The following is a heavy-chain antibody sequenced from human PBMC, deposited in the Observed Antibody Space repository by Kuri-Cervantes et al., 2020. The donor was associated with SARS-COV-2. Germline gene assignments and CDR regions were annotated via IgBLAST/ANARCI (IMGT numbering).Heavy chain of an antibody. CDR2: TYTSGST. J-gene: IGHJ2*01. D-gene: IGHD2-2*01. CDR3: VRSTSYWYFDL. V-gene: IGHV4-4*07. CDR1: GASISSYY. Sequence: GSLRLSCTVSGASISSYYWSWIRQPAGKVLEWIGRTYTSGSTNYNPSLKSRVTMSVDTSKNQFSLKLSSVTAADTAVYYCVRSTSYWYFDLWGRGTLVTVSS.